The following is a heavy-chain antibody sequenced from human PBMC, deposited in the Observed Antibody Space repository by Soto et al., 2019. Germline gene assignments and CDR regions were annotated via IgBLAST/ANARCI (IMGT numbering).Heavy chain of an antibody. CDR1: GYTFTSYG. J-gene: IGHJ6*02. V-gene: IGHV1-18*04. Sequence: ASVKVSCKASGYTFTSYGISWVRQAPGQGXEWMGWISAYNGNTNYAQKLQGRVTMTTDTSTSTAYMELRSLRSDDTAVYYCARVYDFWSGYFEYYGMDVWGQGPTVTVSS. CDR3: ARVYDFWSGYFEYYGMDV. D-gene: IGHD3-3*01. CDR2: ISAYNGNT.